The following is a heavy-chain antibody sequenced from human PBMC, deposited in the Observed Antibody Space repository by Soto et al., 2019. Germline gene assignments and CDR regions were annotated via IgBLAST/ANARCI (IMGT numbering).Heavy chain of an antibody. Sequence: SETLSLTCTVSGGSISSYYWSWIRQPAGKGLEWIGRIYTSGSTNYNPSLKSRVTMSVDTSKNQFSLKLSSVTAADTAVYYCARGPAYYDSGPLYYWGQGXLVTVSS. CDR1: GGSISSYY. V-gene: IGHV4-4*07. CDR3: ARGPAYYDSGPLYY. D-gene: IGHD3-22*01. J-gene: IGHJ4*02. CDR2: IYTSGST.